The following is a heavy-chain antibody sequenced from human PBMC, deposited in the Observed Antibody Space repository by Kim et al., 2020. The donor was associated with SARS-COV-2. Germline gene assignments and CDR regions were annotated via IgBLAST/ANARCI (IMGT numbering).Heavy chain of an antibody. J-gene: IGHJ5*02. CDR1: GGSISSYY. D-gene: IGHD3-10*01. V-gene: IGHV4-59*08. CDR2: IYYSGST. Sequence: SETPSLTCTVSGGSISSYYWSWIRQPPGKGLEWIGYIYYSGSTNYNPSLKSRVTISVDTSKNQFSLKLSSVTAADTAVYYCARLDPAGSWFDPWGQGTLVTVSS. CDR3: ARLDPAGSWFDP.